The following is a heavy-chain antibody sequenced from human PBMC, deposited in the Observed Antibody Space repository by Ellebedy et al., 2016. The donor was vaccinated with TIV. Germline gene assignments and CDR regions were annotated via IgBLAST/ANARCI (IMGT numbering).Heavy chain of an antibody. V-gene: IGHV3-23*01. CDR3: AKVFYHILTGYTQGAVDI. J-gene: IGHJ3*02. CDR2: ISGSGGTT. D-gene: IGHD3-9*01. Sequence: PGGSLRLSCAASGFTFSSYAMTWVRQAPGKGLEWVSTISGSGGTTYYADSVKGRLTVSRDNSKNTLSLQMNSLRAEDTAVYYCAKVFYHILTGYTQGAVDIWGQGTLVTVSS. CDR1: GFTFSSYA.